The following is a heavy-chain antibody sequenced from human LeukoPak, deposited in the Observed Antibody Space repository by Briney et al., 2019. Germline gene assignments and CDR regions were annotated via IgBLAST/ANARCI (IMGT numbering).Heavy chain of an antibody. CDR3: AREQITMVPYYFDY. CDR2: ISSSGSII. Sequence: GGSLRLSCAASGSTFSDYYMSWIRQAPGKGLEWVSYISSSGSIIYYADSVKGRFTISRDNAKNSLYLQMNSLRAEDTAAYYCAREQITMVPYYFDYWGQGTLVTVSS. J-gene: IGHJ4*02. D-gene: IGHD3-10*01. V-gene: IGHV3-11*01. CDR1: GSTFSDYY.